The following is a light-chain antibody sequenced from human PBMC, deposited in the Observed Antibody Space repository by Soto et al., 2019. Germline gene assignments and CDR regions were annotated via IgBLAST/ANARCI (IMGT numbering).Light chain of an antibody. CDR1: QDISNY. CDR3: QQCDNLPIT. V-gene: IGKV1-33*01. J-gene: IGKJ5*01. Sequence: DIQMTQSPSSLPASVGDRITITCQARQDISNYLNWYQQMPGKAPKLLIYDASNLETGVPSRFSGSGSGTYFTFSLSQPLHEDIAKYNCQQCDNLPITFGEGTRLESK. CDR2: DAS.